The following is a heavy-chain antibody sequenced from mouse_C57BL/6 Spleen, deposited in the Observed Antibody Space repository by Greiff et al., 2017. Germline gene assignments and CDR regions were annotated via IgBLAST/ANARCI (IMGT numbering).Heavy chain of an antibody. CDR3: AEEYTTVPMDY. D-gene: IGHD1-1*01. CDR2: IWSGGST. J-gene: IGHJ4*01. V-gene: IGHV2-4*01. Sequence: VQLQQSGPGLVQPSQSLSITCTVSGFSLTSYGVHWVRQPPGKGLEWLGVIWSGGSTDYYAAFISSLSISKDNSKGQVFFRMNSLQADDTAIYYCAEEYTTVPMDYWGQGTSVTVSS. CDR1: GFSLTSYG.